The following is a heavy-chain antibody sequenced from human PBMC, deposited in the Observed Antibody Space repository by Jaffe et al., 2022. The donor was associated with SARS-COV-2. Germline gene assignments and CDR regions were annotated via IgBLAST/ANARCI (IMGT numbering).Heavy chain of an antibody. CDR3: ARDEVVVAARYFQH. D-gene: IGHD2-15*01. V-gene: IGHV3-21*01. CDR1: GFTFSSYS. Sequence: EVQLVESGGGLVKPGGSLRLSCAASGFTFSSYSMNWVRQAPGKGLEWVSSISSSSSYIYYADSVKGRFTISRDNAKNSLYLQMNSLRAEDTAVYYCARDEVVVAARYFQHWGQGTLVTVSS. J-gene: IGHJ1*01. CDR2: ISSSSSYI.